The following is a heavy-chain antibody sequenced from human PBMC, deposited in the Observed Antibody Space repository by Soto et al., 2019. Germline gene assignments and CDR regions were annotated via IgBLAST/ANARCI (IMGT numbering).Heavy chain of an antibody. J-gene: IGHJ6*03. CDR2: VYYGGST. CDR1: GGSISSSSYY. V-gene: IGHV4-39*07. CDR3: ARMSYDILTGYYTSYYYYYYMDV. D-gene: IGHD3-9*01. Sequence: PSETLSLTCTVSGGSISSSSYYWGWIRQPPGKGQEWIGNVYYGGSTYYNPSLKSRVTISVETSKSQFSLKLSSVTAADTAVYYCARMSYDILTGYYTSYYYYYYMDVWGKGTTVTVSS.